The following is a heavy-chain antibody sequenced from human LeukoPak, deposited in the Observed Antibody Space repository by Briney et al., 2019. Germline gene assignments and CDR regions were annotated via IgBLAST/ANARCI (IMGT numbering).Heavy chain of an antibody. CDR2: ISSSSSYI. D-gene: IGHD6-19*01. J-gene: IGHJ4*02. CDR3: AKDLTIAVAGTLDY. Sequence: GGSLRLFCAASGFTFSIYSMIWVRQAPGMRLEWVSSISSSSSYIYYADSVKGRFTISRDNAQTSLYLQMNSLRAEDTAVYYCAKDLTIAVAGTLDYWGQGTLVTVSS. CDR1: GFTFSIYS. V-gene: IGHV3-21*01.